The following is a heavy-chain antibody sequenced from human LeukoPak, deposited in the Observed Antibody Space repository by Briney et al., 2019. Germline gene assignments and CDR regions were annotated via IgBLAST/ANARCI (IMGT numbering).Heavy chain of an antibody. CDR3: AREDSSGYYYGRYFDY. D-gene: IGHD3-22*01. CDR1: GHTFTDYY. Sequence: ASVKVSCKASGHTFTDYYMHWVRLAPGQGLEWMGGIIPIFGTANYAQKFQGRVTITADESTSTAYMELSSLRSEDTAVYYCAREDSSGYYYGRYFDYWGQGTLVTVSS. J-gene: IGHJ4*02. CDR2: IIPIFGTA. V-gene: IGHV1-69*13.